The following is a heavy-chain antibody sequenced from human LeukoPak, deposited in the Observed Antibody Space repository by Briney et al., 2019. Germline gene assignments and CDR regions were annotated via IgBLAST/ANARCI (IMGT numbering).Heavy chain of an antibody. J-gene: IGHJ4*02. V-gene: IGHV3-30-3*01. CDR3: ARNVEMATIMMEYYFDY. CDR1: GFTFSGYA. D-gene: IGHD5-12*01. Sequence: GRSLRLSWAASGFTFSGYAMHWVRQAPGKGLEWVAVISYDGSNKYYADSVKGRFTISRDNSKNTLYLQMNSLRTEDTAVYYCARNVEMATIMMEYYFDYWGQGTLVTVSS. CDR2: ISYDGSNK.